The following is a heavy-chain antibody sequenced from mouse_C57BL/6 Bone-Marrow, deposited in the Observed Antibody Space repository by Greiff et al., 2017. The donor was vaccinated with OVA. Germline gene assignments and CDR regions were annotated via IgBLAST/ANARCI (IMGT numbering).Heavy chain of an antibody. CDR2: ITPSSGYT. Sequence: QVHVKQSGAELARPGASVKMSCKASGYTFTSYTMHWVKQRPGQGLEWIGYITPSSGYTKYNQKFKDKATLTADKSSRTAYRQLSSLTSEDSAVYYCAFYDYDYFDYWGQGTTLTVSS. CDR3: AFYDYDYFDY. J-gene: IGHJ2*01. CDR1: GYTFTSYT. V-gene: IGHV1-4*01. D-gene: IGHD2-4*01.